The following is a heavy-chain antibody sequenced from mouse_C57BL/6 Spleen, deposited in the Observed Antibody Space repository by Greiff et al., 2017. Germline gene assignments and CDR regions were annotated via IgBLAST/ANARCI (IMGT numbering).Heavy chain of an antibody. D-gene: IGHD2-2*01. J-gene: IGHJ4*01. V-gene: IGHV1-9*01. CDR1: GFTFTGYW. Sequence: VQLQQSGAELMKPGASVKLSCTATGFTFTGYWIEWVKQRPGHGLEWIGEIIPGSGSTNYDETFKGKATFTADTSSNTAYIQLSSLTTDDSAIYYCSRSGVTTVYYALDYWGQGTSVTVSS. CDR3: SRSGVTTVYYALDY. CDR2: IIPGSGST.